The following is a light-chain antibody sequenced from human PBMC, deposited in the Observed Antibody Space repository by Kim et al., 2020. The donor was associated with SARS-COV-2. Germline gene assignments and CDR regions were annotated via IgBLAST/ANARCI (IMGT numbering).Light chain of an antibody. CDR1: QTVNSS. CDR2: AAS. CDR3: QQYNNSPPAYT. Sequence: PGDRATLSCRARQTVNSSLAWYQQKPGQAPRLLVYAASTRATGIPVRFSGSGSGTEFTLTLSSLQSEDFAVYYCQQYNNSPPAYTFGQGTKLEI. V-gene: IGKV3-15*01. J-gene: IGKJ2*01.